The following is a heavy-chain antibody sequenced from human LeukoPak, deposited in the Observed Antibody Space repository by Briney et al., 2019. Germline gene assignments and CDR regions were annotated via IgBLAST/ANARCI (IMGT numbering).Heavy chain of an antibody. CDR1: GFTFSDYS. Sequence: GGSLRLSCAASGFTFSDYSMNWVSQAPGKGLEWVSYISSSSTIYYADSVKGRFTISRDNAKNSLYLQMNSLRAEDTAVYYCARVVSSSWYMLGYWGQGTLVTVSS. J-gene: IGHJ4*02. D-gene: IGHD2-2*01. CDR3: ARVVSSSWYMLGY. V-gene: IGHV3-69-1*01. CDR2: ISSSSTI.